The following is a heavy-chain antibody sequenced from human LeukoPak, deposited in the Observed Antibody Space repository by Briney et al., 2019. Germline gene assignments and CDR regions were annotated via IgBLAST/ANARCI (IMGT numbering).Heavy chain of an antibody. Sequence: PGGFLRLSCAASGFTFSDYYMSWIRQAPGKGLEWVSYISSSGSTIYYADSVKGRFTISRDNAKNSLYLQMNSLRAEDTAVYYCARELLGYCSGGSCPGGFDIWGQGTMVTVSS. CDR3: ARELLGYCSGGSCPGGFDI. V-gene: IGHV3-11*01. D-gene: IGHD2-15*01. J-gene: IGHJ3*02. CDR2: ISSSGSTI. CDR1: GFTFSDYY.